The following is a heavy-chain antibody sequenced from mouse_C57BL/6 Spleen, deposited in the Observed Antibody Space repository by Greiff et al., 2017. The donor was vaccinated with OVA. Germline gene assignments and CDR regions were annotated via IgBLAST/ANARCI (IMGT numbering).Heavy chain of an antibody. CDR2: FYPGSGGT. V-gene: IGHV1-62-2*01. Sequence: QVQLQQSGAELVKPGASVKLSCKASGYTFTEYTIHWVKQRPGQGLEWIGWFYPGSGGTTYNEKFTGKAILTAAKSSSTVSMELSRMTSEDSADYFCTRHISDGYYAMDYWGQGTTVTAAS. CDR3: TRHISDGYYAMDY. D-gene: IGHD2-3*01. CDR1: GYTFTEYT. J-gene: IGHJ4*01.